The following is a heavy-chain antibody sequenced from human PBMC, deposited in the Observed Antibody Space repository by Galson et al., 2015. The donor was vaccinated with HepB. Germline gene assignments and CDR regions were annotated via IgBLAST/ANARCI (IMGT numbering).Heavy chain of an antibody. CDR2: IIPNSGGT. D-gene: IGHD3-3*01. Sequence: SVKVSCKASRSTFTGYYVHWVRQAPGQGLEWMGWIIPNSGGTSYAQRFQGRVTMTRDTSISTVYMELRRLRFDDTAVYYCASERISIFGVVNQDSYFAMDVWGQGTTVTVAS. J-gene: IGHJ6*02. CDR1: RSTFTGYY. V-gene: IGHV1-2*02. CDR3: ASERISIFGVVNQDSYFAMDV.